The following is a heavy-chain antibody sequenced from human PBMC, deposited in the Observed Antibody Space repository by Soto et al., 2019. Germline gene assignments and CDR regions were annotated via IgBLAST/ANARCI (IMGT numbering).Heavy chain of an antibody. V-gene: IGHV3-74*01. D-gene: IGHD2-8*01. J-gene: IGHJ5*02. CDR1: RFSLSSYW. Sequence: SGTLELGCAVSRFSLSSYWMNWVRQAPGKGLVWVSRISSDGSSTTYADSVKGRFTISRDNAKNTLYLQMNSLRAEDTAVCDRAKPPNGNARHAPWGHGT. CDR3: AKPPNGNARHAP. CDR2: ISSDGSST.